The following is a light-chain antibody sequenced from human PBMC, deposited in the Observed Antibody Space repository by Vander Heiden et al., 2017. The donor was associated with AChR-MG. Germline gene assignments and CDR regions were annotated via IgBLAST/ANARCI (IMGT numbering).Light chain of an antibody. Sequence: QSVLAQPPSASWTPGQRVTVSCSGSSSNIGSNSVNWYQQVPGRAPKLLIHSDDHRPSGVPDRFSGSRSGTSASLAITGLQSEDEAVYYCATWDDSLTAYFFGPGTTVTVL. CDR3: ATWDDSLTAYF. J-gene: IGLJ1*01. V-gene: IGLV1-44*01. CDR2: SDD. CDR1: SSNIGSNS.